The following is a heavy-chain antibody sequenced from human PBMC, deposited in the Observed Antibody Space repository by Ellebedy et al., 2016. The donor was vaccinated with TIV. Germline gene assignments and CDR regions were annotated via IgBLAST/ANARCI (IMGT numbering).Heavy chain of an antibody. CDR3: ARVRSGTVVKRRVYYFDY. V-gene: IGHV4-34*01. CDR2: INHSGST. D-gene: IGHD4-23*01. Sequence: SETLSLTCTVSGGSISSYYWSWIRQPPGKGLEWIGEINHSGSTNYNPSLESRVTISVDTSKNQFSLKLSSVTAADTAVYYCARVRSGTVVKRRVYYFDYWGQGTLVTVSS. CDR1: GGSISSYY. J-gene: IGHJ4*02.